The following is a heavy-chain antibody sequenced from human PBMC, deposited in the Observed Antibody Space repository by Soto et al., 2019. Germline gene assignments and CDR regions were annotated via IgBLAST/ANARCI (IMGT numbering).Heavy chain of an antibody. V-gene: IGHV5-51*01. CDR1: GYSFTSYW. J-gene: IGHJ6*02. D-gene: IGHD2-15*01. Sequence: GESLKISCKASGYSFTSYWIGWVRQMPGKGLEWMGITHPGDADTRYSPSFQGQVTISADKSISTAYLQWSSLKASDTAMYYCALLFIESMDVWGQGTTVTVSS. CDR3: ALLFIESMDV. CDR2: THPGDADT.